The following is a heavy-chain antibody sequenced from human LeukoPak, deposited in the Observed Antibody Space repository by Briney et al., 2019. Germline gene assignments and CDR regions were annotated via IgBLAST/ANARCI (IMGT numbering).Heavy chain of an antibody. V-gene: IGHV3-21*01. CDR2: ISSGSAHN. CDR3: ASTYDTSGVSHTSLKDYYYGMDI. Sequence: GGSLRLSCAASGFTFNIYTMKCVRQHPGKGLEWLASISSGSAHNYYADSVKGRFTISRDNAKNSLYLQMNSLRAEDTAVYYCASTYDTSGVSHTSLKDYYYGMDIWGHGTTVTVSS. D-gene: IGHD3-22*01. J-gene: IGHJ6*02. CDR1: GFTFNIYT.